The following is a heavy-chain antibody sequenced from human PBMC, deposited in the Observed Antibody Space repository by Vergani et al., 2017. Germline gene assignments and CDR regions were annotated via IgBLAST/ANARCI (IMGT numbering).Heavy chain of an antibody. J-gene: IGHJ6*02. CDR2: TYPGDSDT. D-gene: IGHD6-6*01. Sequence: EVQLVQSGAEVKKPGESLKISCKGSGYSFTSYWIGWVRQMPGKGLEWMGITYPGDSDTRYSPSFQGQVTISADKSISTAYLQWSSLKASDTAMYYCVTGYSSSDYYYYGMDVWGQGTTVTVSS. CDR3: VTGYSSSDYYYYGMDV. V-gene: IGHV5-51*01. CDR1: GYSFTSYW.